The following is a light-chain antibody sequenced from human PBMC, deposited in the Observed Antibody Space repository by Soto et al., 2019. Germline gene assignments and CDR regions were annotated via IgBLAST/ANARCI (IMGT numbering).Light chain of an antibody. CDR1: QSISSF. Sequence: DIQMTQSPSSLSASVGDRVTITCRASQSISSFLNWYQQKPGKAPNLLIYAASSLESGVPSRFSGSGSETDFTLTITSLQPEDFATYYCQQSYSTPWTFGQGTK. CDR2: AAS. J-gene: IGKJ1*01. V-gene: IGKV1-39*01. CDR3: QQSYSTPWT.